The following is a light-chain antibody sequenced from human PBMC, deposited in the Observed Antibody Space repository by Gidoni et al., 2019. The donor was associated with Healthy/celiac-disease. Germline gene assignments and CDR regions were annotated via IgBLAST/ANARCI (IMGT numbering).Light chain of an antibody. V-gene: IGKV3-15*01. Sequence: VLAQSPATLSVSPGERATLPCRASQTVSSNLAWYQQKPGQAPRLLIYAASTRATGIPARFSGSGSGTEFTLTISSLQSEDFAVYYCQQYNNLSFTFGQGTRLEIK. CDR2: AAS. CDR1: QTVSSN. J-gene: IGKJ5*01. CDR3: QQYNNLSFT.